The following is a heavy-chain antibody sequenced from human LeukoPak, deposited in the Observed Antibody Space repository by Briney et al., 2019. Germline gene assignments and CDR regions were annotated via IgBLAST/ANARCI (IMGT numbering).Heavy chain of an antibody. Sequence: GGSLRLSCAASGFTFSTYALHWVRQAPGKGLEWVAVALYDGFNKYYADSVKGRFTISRDNSKNTLYLQMNSLRAEDTAVYYCAKDPPMGRLWFGLAWFDPWGQGTLVTVSS. CDR3: AKDPPMGRLWFGLAWFDP. D-gene: IGHD3-10*01. CDR1: GFTFSTYA. J-gene: IGHJ5*02. V-gene: IGHV3-30-3*01. CDR2: ALYDGFNK.